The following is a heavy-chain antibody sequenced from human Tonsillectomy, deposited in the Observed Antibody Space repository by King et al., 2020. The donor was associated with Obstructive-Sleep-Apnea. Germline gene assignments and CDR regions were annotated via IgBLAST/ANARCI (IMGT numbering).Heavy chain of an antibody. D-gene: IGHD3-22*01. CDR2: ISHSGTT. J-gene: IGHJ5*02. Sequence: VQLQESGPGLVKPSETLSLTCGVSGYSISRGYYWGWIRQPPGKGLEWIGDISHSGTTYYNPSLKSRVTISVDKSRNQFSLRLNSVTAADTAVYYCVRDLVHFDRSAPKGWFDPWGQGILVTVSS. V-gene: IGHV4-38-2*02. CDR3: VRDLVHFDRSAPKGWFDP. CDR1: GYSISRGYY.